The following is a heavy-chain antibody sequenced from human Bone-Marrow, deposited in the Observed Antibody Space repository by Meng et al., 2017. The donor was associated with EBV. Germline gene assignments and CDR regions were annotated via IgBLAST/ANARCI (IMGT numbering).Heavy chain of an antibody. CDR3: ASESGRGYTPDY. J-gene: IGHJ4*02. CDR2: LIPMLGAP. CDR1: GGTFSNYA. Sequence: VELVPSAGGVREPGSSAKVLCKTSGGTFSNYAISWVRQAPGQGLAWLGGLIPMLGAPNYAQKFQGRVTITADESTSTHYMDLNSLRSEDTAVYYCASESGRGYTPDYWGQGTLVTVSS. D-gene: IGHD3-10*01. V-gene: IGHV1-69*01.